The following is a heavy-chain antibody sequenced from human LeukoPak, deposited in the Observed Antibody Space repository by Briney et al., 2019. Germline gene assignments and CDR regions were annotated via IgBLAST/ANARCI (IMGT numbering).Heavy chain of an antibody. CDR2: IWYDGSKT. CDR3: AKDLSYGSLWFDP. J-gene: IGHJ5*02. CDR1: GFTFSSHG. Sequence: PGGSLRLSCAASGFTFSSHGMQWVRQAPGKGLEWVALIWYDGSKTNYVDSVMGRFTISRDSSKNTLYLQMDNLRVEDTAVYFCAKDLSYGSLWFDPRGQGTLVTVSS. D-gene: IGHD3-10*01. V-gene: IGHV3-33*06.